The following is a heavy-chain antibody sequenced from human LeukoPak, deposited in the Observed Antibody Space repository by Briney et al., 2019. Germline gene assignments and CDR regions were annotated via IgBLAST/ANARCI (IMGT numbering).Heavy chain of an antibody. V-gene: IGHV3-15*01. CDR3: TLMDRYFDYFDY. CDR1: GFTFSNAW. J-gene: IGHJ4*02. Sequence: GGSLRLSCAASGFTFSNAWMSWVRQAPGKGLEWVGRIKSKTDGGTTDYAAPVKGRFTISRDDSKNTLYLQMNSLKTEDTAVYYCTLMDRYFDYFDYWGQGTLVTVSS. D-gene: IGHD3-9*01. CDR2: IKSKTDGGTT.